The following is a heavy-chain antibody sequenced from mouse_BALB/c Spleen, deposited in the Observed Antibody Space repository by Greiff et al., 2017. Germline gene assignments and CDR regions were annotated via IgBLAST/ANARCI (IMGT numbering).Heavy chain of an antibody. D-gene: IGHD2-14*01. CDR1: GFTFSSYG. CDR2: INSNGGST. J-gene: IGHJ1*01. Sequence: DVKLVESGGGLVQPGGSLKLSCAASGFTFSSYGMSWVRQTPDKRLELVATINSNGGSTYYPDSVKGRFTISRDNAKNTLYLQMSSLKSEDTAMYYCAREGAYYRYDGYFDVWGAGTTVTVSS. V-gene: IGHV5-6-3*01. CDR3: AREGAYYRYDGYFDV.